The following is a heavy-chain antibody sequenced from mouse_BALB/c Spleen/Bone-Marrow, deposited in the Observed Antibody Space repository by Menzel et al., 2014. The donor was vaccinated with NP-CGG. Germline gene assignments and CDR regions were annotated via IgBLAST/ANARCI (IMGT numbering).Heavy chain of an antibody. D-gene: IGHD2-4*01. J-gene: IGHJ1*01. V-gene: IGHV14-3*02. CDR2: IDPANGNT. Sequence: DVKLVESGAELVKPGASVKLSCTASGFNIKDTYMHWVKQRPEQGLEWIRRIDPANGNTKYDPKFQGKATITADTSSNTAYLQLSSLTSEDTAVYYCATMSTDWYFDVWGAGTTVTVSS. CDR3: ATMSTDWYFDV. CDR1: GFNIKDTY.